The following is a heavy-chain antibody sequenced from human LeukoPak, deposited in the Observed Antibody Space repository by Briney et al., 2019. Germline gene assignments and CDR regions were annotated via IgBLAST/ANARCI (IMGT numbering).Heavy chain of an antibody. CDR1: GGSISGWY. J-gene: IGHJ4*02. Sequence: NPSETLSLTCTVSGGSISGWYWSWIRQPPGKGLEWIGYIYGSGNTNYNPSPKSRVTMSIDTSKNQFSLKLTSVTAADTAVYYCARARAPIRYFDYWGQGTLVTVSS. V-gene: IGHV4-59*12. CDR2: IYGSGNT. CDR3: ARARAPIRYFDY.